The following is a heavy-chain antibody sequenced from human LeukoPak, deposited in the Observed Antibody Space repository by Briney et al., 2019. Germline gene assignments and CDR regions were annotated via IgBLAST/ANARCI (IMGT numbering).Heavy chain of an antibody. CDR1: GYTFTGYY. D-gene: IGHD3-22*01. Sequence: GASVTVSCKASGYTFTGYYMHWVRQAPGQGLAWMGWINPNSGGTNYAQKFQGRVTMTRDTSISTAYMELSRLRSDDTAVYYCARDRSSGYPFDYWGQGTLVTVSS. V-gene: IGHV1-2*02. CDR2: INPNSGGT. J-gene: IGHJ4*02. CDR3: ARDRSSGYPFDY.